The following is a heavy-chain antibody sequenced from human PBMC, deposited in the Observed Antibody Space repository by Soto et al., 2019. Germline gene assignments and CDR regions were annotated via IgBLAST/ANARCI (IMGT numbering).Heavy chain of an antibody. CDR3: ARDGSYDFWSGYHSTFDY. D-gene: IGHD3-3*01. CDR2: INSDGSST. CDR1: GFTFSSYW. J-gene: IGHJ4*02. Sequence: PGGSLRLSCAASGFTFSSYWMHWVRQAPGKGLVWVSRINSDGSSTSYADSVKGRFTISRDNAKNTLYLQMNSLRAEDTAVYYCARDGSYDFWSGYHSTFDYWGQGTLVTVSS. V-gene: IGHV3-74*01.